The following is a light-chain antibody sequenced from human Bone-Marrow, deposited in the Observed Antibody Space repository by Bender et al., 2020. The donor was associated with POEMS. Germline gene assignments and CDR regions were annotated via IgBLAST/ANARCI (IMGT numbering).Light chain of an antibody. J-gene: IGLJ3*02. V-gene: IGLV3-10*01. CDR1: VLAAKY. CDR3: YSPDSSDNQKGV. Sequence: SYELTQPPSVSVSPGQTARITCSGDVLAAKYAYWYQQKSGQAPVLVIYEDNKRPSGIPERFSGSSSGTMATLTIGGAQVDDEGGVYGYSPDSSDNQKGVFGGGTKLTVL. CDR2: EDN.